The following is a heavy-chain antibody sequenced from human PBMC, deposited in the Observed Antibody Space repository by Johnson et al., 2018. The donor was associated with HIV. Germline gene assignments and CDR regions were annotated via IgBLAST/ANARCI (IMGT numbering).Heavy chain of an antibody. CDR2: INWNGGST. V-gene: IGHV3-20*04. Sequence: VQLVESGGGMVQPGRSLRLSCAASGFSFDDYGMSWVRQAPGKGLEWVSGINWNGGSTGYADSVKGRFTISRDNAKNSLYLQMNSLRAEDTALYYCARVGDYYDYVWGAFDIWGQGTMVTVSS. D-gene: IGHD3-16*01. CDR1: GFSFDDYG. CDR3: ARVGDYYDYVWGAFDI. J-gene: IGHJ3*02.